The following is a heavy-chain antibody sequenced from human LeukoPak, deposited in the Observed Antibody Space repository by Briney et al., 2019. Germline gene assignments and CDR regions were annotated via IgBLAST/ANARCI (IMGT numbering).Heavy chain of an antibody. CDR2: IYPRDGST. Sequence: ASVKVSCKASGYTFTSNYIHWVRQAPGQGLEWMGMIYPRDGSTSYAQKFQGRVTVTRDTSTSTVHMELSGLRSDDTAVYYCGRDYHLGGIDVWGQGTTVTVSS. CDR1: GYTFTSNY. D-gene: IGHD3-3*02. J-gene: IGHJ6*02. V-gene: IGHV1-46*01. CDR3: GRDYHLGGIDV.